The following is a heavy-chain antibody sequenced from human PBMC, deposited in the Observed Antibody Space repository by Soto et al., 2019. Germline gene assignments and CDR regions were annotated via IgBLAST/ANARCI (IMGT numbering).Heavy chain of an antibody. J-gene: IGHJ4*02. V-gene: IGHV1-8*01. CDR1: GYTFTSYD. Sequence: QVQLVQSGAEVKKPGASVKVSCKASGYTFTSYDINWVRQATGQGLEWMGWMNPNSGNTGYAQKFQGRVTMTRNTSKSTAYMEMGSLRFEDTAVYYCARGSSYYDSSGSNSDYWGQGTLVTVSS. D-gene: IGHD3-22*01. CDR3: ARGSSYYDSSGSNSDY. CDR2: MNPNSGNT.